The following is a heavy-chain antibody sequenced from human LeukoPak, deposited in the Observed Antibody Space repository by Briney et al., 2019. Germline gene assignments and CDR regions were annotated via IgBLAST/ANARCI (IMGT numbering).Heavy chain of an antibody. J-gene: IGHJ3*02. CDR3: ARASNIAAALDAFDI. V-gene: IGHV3-23*01. CDR1: GFTFSSYA. Sequence: GGSLRLSCAASGFTFSSYAMNWVRQAPGKGLEWVSGISGSGGRAYYADSVKGRFAISRDNSRNMLYLQMNSLRAEDTAVYYCARASNIAAALDAFDIWGQGTMVTVSS. D-gene: IGHD6-13*01. CDR2: ISGSGGRA.